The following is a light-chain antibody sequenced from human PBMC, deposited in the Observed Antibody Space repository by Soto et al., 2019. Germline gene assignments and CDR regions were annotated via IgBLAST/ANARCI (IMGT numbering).Light chain of an antibody. J-gene: IGKJ1*01. Sequence: ELALTQSPATLSLSPGERATLSCRASLSVSSYLAWYQQKPGQAPRLLIYDASNRATGIPARFRGSASETDFTLTISNLEPEAFAVYYCHQRSNWPWTFGQGTKV. V-gene: IGKV3-11*01. CDR2: DAS. CDR3: HQRSNWPWT. CDR1: LSVSSY.